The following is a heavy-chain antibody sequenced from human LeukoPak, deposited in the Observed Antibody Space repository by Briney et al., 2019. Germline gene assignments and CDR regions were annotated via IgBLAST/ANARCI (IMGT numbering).Heavy chain of an antibody. V-gene: IGHV3-21*01. CDR3: ATGQLELNFDY. D-gene: IGHD1-1*01. CDR2: ISSSSSYI. Sequence: GGSLRLSCAASGFTFSSYSMNWVRQAPGKGLEWVSSISSSSSYIYYADSGKGRFTISRDNAKNSLYLQMNSLRAEDTAVYYCATGQLELNFDYWGQGTLVTVSS. J-gene: IGHJ4*02. CDR1: GFTFSSYS.